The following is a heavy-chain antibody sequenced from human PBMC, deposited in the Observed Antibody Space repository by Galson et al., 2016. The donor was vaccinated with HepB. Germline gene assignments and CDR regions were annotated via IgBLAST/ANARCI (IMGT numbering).Heavy chain of an antibody. CDR3: ASGDLDDFVVDATAGVFFDY. V-gene: IGHV5-51*01. CDR1: GYTFTNYW. Sequence: QSGAEVKKPGESLKISCKVSGYTFTNYWIGWVRQMPGKGLEWMGIIYPHDSNTRYSPSFEGQVTISADKSITTAYLQWSSLKASDAAMYYCASGDLDDFVVDATAGVFFDYWGQGTLVTVSS. CDR2: IYPHDSNT. J-gene: IGHJ4*02. D-gene: IGHD2-15*01.